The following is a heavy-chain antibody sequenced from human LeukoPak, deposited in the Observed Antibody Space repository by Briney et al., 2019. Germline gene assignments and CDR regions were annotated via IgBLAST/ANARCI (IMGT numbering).Heavy chain of an antibody. Sequence: ASVKVSCKASGYTFTDYAVHWVRQAPGQGLEWLGIFYPNSAYTIYAQTFQGRVTMTGDASTDSAYIELSSLRSEDTAIYFCAREALSEVFGLDVWGQGTTVTVSS. CDR2: FYPNSAYT. CDR3: AREALSEVFGLDV. V-gene: IGHV1-46*01. J-gene: IGHJ6*02. CDR1: GYTFTDYA.